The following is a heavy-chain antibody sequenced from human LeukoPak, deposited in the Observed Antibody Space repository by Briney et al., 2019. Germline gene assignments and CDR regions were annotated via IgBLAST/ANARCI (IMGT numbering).Heavy chain of an antibody. J-gene: IGHJ4*02. CDR3: ARVNLMLDY. Sequence: SETLSLTCAVYGRSFSGYYWSWIRQPPGKGLEWIGEINHSGSTNYNPSLKSRVTISVDTSKNQFSLKLSSVTAADTAVYYCARVNLMLDYWGQGTLVTVSS. CDR1: GRSFSGYY. CDR2: INHSGST. V-gene: IGHV4-34*01. D-gene: IGHD1-14*01.